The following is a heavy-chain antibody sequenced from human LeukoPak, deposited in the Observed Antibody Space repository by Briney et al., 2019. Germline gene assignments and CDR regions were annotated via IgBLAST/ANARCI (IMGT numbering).Heavy chain of an antibody. J-gene: IGHJ6*02. V-gene: IGHV1-8*01. Sequence: ASVKVSCKASGYTFTSHDINWVRQATGQGLEWMGWMNPNSGNTGYAQKFQGRVTMTRNTSISTAYMELSSLRSEDTAVYYCARVVAYGSGSYPTHYYYYGMDVWGQGTTVTVSS. CDR2: MNPNSGNT. CDR3: ARVVAYGSGSYPTHYYYYGMDV. D-gene: IGHD3-10*01. CDR1: GYTFTSHD.